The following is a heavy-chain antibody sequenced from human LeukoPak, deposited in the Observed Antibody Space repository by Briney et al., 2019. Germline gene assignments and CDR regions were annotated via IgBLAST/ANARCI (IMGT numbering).Heavy chain of an antibody. D-gene: IGHD6-19*01. CDR1: GGSISSYY. CDR3: TRGVAVAGSDAFDI. CDR2: TYYIGST. V-gene: IGHV4-59*01. J-gene: IGHJ3*02. Sequence: KTSETLSLTCTVSGGSISSYYWSWIRQPPGKGLEWIGYTYYIGSTNYNPSLKSRVTMSVDTSKNQFSLKLSSVTAADTAVYYCTRGVAVAGSDAFDIWGQGTMVTVSS.